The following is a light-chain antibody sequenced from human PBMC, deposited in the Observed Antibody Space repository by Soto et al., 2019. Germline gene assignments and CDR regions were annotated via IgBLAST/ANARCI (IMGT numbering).Light chain of an antibody. CDR2: DAS. Sequence: EIVLTQSPATLSLSPGERATLSCRASQSVGSSLAWFQHKPGQAPRLLIYDASNMATGIPARFSGSGSGTDFTLTISSLEPEDFAVYYCQQRSNWPRTFGQGTKLEIK. CDR1: QSVGSS. J-gene: IGKJ2*01. V-gene: IGKV3-11*01. CDR3: QQRSNWPRT.